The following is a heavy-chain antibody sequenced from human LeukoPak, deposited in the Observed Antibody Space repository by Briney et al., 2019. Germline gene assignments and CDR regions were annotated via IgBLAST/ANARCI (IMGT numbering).Heavy chain of an antibody. D-gene: IGHD1-26*01. CDR2: IYTSGST. CDR3: ARENSGSYREFDY. V-gene: IGHV4-4*07. J-gene: IGHJ4*02. Sequence: SETLSLTCTASGGSISSYYWSWIRQPAGKGLEWIGRIYTSGSTNYNASLKSRASMSVDTSKNQFSLKLSSVTAADTAVFYCARENSGSYREFDYWGQGTLVTVSS. CDR1: GGSISSYY.